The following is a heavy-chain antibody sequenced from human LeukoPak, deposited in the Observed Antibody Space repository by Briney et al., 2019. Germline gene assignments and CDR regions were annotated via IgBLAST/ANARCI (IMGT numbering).Heavy chain of an antibody. CDR1: GGSASSGTYY. V-gene: IGHV4-61*01. CDR3: ARDRVRGNSNPFFDY. D-gene: IGHD4-11*01. CDR2: IYYSGST. J-gene: IGHJ4*02. Sequence: SETLSLTCTVSGGSASSGTYYWSWIRQPPGKGLEWIGCIYYSGSTNYNPSLKSRVTISVDTSKNQFSLKLNSVTAADTAVYYCARDRVRGNSNPFFDYWGQGTLVTVSS.